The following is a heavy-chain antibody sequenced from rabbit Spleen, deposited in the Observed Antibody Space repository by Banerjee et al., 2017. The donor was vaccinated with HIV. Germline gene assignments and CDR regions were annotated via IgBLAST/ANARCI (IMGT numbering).Heavy chain of an antibody. CDR3: VRDTSSSFSSYGMDL. Sequence: QEQLKETGGGLVQPGRSLTLSCKASGFDFSSYGVSWVRQAPGKGLEWIGYIDPVFGSTYYATWVNGRFTISSHNAQNTLYLQLNSLTAADTATYFCVRDTSSSFSSYGMDLWGPGTLVTVS. CDR1: GFDFSSYG. J-gene: IGHJ6*01. D-gene: IGHD1-1*01. V-gene: IGHV1S47*01. CDR2: IDPVFGST.